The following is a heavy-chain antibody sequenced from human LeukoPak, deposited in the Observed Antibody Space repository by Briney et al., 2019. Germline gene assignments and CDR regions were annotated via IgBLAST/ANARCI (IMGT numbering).Heavy chain of an antibody. Sequence: ETLSLTCAVYGGSLSGYYWSWIRQPPGKGLEWIGEINHSGSTNYNPSLKSRVTISVDTSKNQFSLKLSSVTAADTAVYYCARLVAAAGSDYWGQGTLVTVSS. V-gene: IGHV4-34*01. CDR1: GGSLSGYY. J-gene: IGHJ4*02. CDR2: INHSGST. D-gene: IGHD6-13*01. CDR3: ARLVAAAGSDY.